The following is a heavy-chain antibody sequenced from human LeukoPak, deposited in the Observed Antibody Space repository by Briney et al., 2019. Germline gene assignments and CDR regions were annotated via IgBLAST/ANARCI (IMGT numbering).Heavy chain of an antibody. CDR1: GFTFDDYA. D-gene: IGHD5-12*01. J-gene: IGHJ4*02. CDR3: AKDHVATILYYFDY. CDR2: ISWNSGSI. V-gene: IGHV3-9*01. Sequence: PGGSLRLSCAASGFTFDDYAMHWVRQAPGKGLEWVSGISWNSGSIGYADSVKGRFTISRDNAKNSLYLQMNSLRAEDTALYYCAKDHVATILYYFDYWGQGTLVTVSS.